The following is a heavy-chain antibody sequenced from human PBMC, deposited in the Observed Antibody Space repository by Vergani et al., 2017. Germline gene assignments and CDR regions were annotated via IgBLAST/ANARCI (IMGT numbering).Heavy chain of an antibody. Sequence: QVQLVQSGAEVKKPGASVTVSCKASGSTFTGYYMHWVRQAPGQGLEWKGWIKPNSGGRNYAQKFQGSVTMTRDTSISTSYMELSRRRSDDTAVYYCARERSVTVTTSGAAYWGQGTLVTVSS. J-gene: IGHJ4*02. D-gene: IGHD4-17*01. CDR2: IKPNSGGR. V-gene: IGHV1-2*02. CDR3: ARERSVTVTTSGAAY. CDR1: GSTFTGYY.